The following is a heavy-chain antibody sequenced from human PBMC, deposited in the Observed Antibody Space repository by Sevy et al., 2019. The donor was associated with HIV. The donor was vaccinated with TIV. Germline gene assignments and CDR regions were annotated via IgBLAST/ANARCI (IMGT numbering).Heavy chain of an antibody. D-gene: IGHD1-26*01. J-gene: IGHJ4*02. CDR1: GFTFSNYW. Sequence: GGSLRLSCAASGFTFSNYWMSWVRQAPGKGLEWVANIKQDGSQKYYVDSVKGRFTISRDNAKNSLFLQMNSLRVEDTAVYYCGTFKEVGWGQGTLVTVSS. V-gene: IGHV3-7*01. CDR2: IKQDGSQK. CDR3: GTFKEVG.